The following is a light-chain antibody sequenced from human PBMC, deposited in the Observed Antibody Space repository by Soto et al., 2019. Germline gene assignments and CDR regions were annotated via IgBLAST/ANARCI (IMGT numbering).Light chain of an antibody. J-gene: IGLJ3*02. V-gene: IGLV2-23*02. Sequence: QAVATQPASVSGSPGQSITISCTGTSSDVGSHNFVSWYQQRPGKAPKLMIFEVTKRPSGVSSRFSASKSGNTASLTISGVQAEDEADYYCCSYAGTTTWVFGGGTKLTVL. CDR1: SSDVGSHNF. CDR2: EVT. CDR3: CSYAGTTTWV.